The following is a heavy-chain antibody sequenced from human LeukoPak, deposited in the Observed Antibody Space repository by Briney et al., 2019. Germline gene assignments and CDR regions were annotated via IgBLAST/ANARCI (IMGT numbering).Heavy chain of an antibody. J-gene: IGHJ4*02. CDR1: GYTLTELS. D-gene: IGHD1-26*01. V-gene: IGHV1-18*01. CDR2: ISAYNGNT. CDR3: ARERETAWAGAHADY. Sequence: ASVKVSCKVSGYTLTELSMHWVRQAPGQGLEWMGWISAYNGNTNYAQKLQGRVTMTTDTSTSTAYMELRSLRSDDTAVYYCARERETAWAGAHADYWGQGTLVTVSS.